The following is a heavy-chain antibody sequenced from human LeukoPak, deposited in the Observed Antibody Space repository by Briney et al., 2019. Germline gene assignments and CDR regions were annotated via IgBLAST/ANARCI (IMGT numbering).Heavy chain of an antibody. CDR2: ISDSGSTI. CDR3: ARADFRYYFDY. J-gene: IGHJ4*02. CDR1: GFPFSDYY. Sequence: PGGSLRLSCGASGFPFSDYYMTWIRQAPGKGLEWVSYISDSGSTIYYADSVKGRFTISRDNAKKSLYLQMNSLRAEDTAVYYCARADFRYYFDYWGQGTLVTVSS. D-gene: IGHD3-3*01. V-gene: IGHV3-11*04.